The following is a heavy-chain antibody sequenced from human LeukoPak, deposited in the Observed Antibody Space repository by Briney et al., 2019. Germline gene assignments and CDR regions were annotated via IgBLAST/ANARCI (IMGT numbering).Heavy chain of an antibody. CDR1: GFSFSSYA. J-gene: IGHJ5*02. CDR3: AKDRKHIVVVTAMDP. Sequence: GGSLRLSCAASGFSFSSYAMSWVRQPPGKGLEWVSGISGSGGSTYYADSVKSRFTISRDNSKNTLYLQMSSLRAEDTAVYYCAKDRKHIVVVTAMDPWGQGTLVTVSS. V-gene: IGHV3-23*01. D-gene: IGHD2-21*02. CDR2: ISGSGGST.